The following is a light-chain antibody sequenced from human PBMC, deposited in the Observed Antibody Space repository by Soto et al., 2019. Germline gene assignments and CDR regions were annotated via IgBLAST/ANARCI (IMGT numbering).Light chain of an antibody. V-gene: IGLV2-14*01. J-gene: IGLJ1*01. CDR3: SSYTSSSTLV. CDR2: DVS. CDR1: SSDVGGYNY. Sequence: QSVLTQPASVSGSPGPSITISCTGTSSDVGGYNYVSWYQQHPGKAPKLMIYDVSNRPSGVSNRFSGSKSGNTASLTISGLQAEDEADYYCSSYTSSSTLVFGTGTKGAVL.